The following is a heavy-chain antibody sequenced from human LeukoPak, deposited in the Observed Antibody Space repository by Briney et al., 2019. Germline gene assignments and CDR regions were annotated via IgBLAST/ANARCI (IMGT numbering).Heavy chain of an antibody. CDR2: INPNSGGT. CDR3: AKGVGSGYGDY. V-gene: IGHV1-2*02. D-gene: IGHD5-12*01. Sequence: ASVKVSCKASGYTFTGYYMHWVRQAPGQGLEWMGWINPNSGGTNYAQKFQGRVTMTRGTSISTVYMELSSLRSDDTAMYYCAKGVGSGYGDYWGQGTLVTVSS. J-gene: IGHJ4*02. CDR1: GYTFTGYY.